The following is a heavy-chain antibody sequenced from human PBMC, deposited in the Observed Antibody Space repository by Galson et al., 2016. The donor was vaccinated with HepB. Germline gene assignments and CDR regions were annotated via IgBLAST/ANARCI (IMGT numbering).Heavy chain of an antibody. V-gene: IGHV4-4*02. D-gene: IGHD1-26*01. J-gene: IGHJ5*02. CDR3: ARNGYYALDL. CDR1: GGSISHY. CDR2: IHHSGNT. Sequence: ETLSLTCAVSGGSISHYWSWVRQTPGEGLEWIGEIHHSGNTDYNPSLKSRVSISVDKSNNQFSLIMNSVTATDTAVYYCARNGYYALDLWGQGTLVIVSS.